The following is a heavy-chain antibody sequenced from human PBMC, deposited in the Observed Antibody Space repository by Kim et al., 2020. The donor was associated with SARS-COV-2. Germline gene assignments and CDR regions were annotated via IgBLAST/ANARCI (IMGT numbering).Heavy chain of an antibody. D-gene: IGHD3-10*01. J-gene: IGHJ4*02. V-gene: IGHV3-53*01. Sequence: GGSLRLSCAASGFTVSSNYMSWVRQAPGKGLEWVSAIYSGGSTYYADSVKGRFTISRDNSKNTLYLQMNSLRAEDTTVYYCAGGVSITAFDYWGQGTLVTAPS. CDR2: IYSGGST. CDR1: GFTVSSNY. CDR3: AGGVSITAFDY.